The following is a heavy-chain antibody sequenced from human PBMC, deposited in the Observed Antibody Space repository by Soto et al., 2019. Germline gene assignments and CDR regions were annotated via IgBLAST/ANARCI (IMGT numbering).Heavy chain of an antibody. CDR1: GFTFSDFY. V-gene: IGHV3-11*01. J-gene: IGHJ4*02. D-gene: IGHD3-10*01. CDR3: TGGSTYGRY. Sequence: QVQVVESGGGLVKPGGSLRLSCAASGFTFSDFYMTWIRQAPGRGLEWASSISSDGTTISYADSVKGRFTISRDNAKNSLCLQMNSLRAEDTAVYYWTGGSTYGRYWGQGTLVTVSS. CDR2: ISSDGTTI.